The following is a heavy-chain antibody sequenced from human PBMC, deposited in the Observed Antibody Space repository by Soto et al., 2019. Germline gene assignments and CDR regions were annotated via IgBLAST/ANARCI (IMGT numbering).Heavy chain of an antibody. V-gene: IGHV4-31*03. CDR1: GGSISGGGYY. J-gene: IGHJ4*02. CDR2: IYYSGST. CDR3: ASQTSNYYDSSGYYFDY. Sequence: SDTLSITSTVSGGSISGGGYYWSWIRHHPGKGLEWIGYIYYSGSTYYNPSLKSRVTISVDTSKNQFSLKLSSVTAADTAVYYCASQTSNYYDSSGYYFDYWGQGTLVTVSS. D-gene: IGHD3-22*01.